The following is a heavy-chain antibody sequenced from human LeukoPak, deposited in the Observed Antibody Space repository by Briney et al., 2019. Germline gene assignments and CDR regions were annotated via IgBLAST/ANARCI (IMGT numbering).Heavy chain of an antibody. CDR2: ISGSGGST. J-gene: IGHJ4*02. CDR3: ARYCSSTSCYTAAHCYFDY. CDR1: GFTFSSYA. V-gene: IGHV3-23*01. Sequence: GGSLRLSCAASGFTFSSYAMSWVRQAPGKGLEWVSAISGSGGSTYYADSVKGRFTISRDNAKNSLYLQMNSLRAEDTAVYYCARYCSSTSCYTAAHCYFDYWGQGTLVTVSS. D-gene: IGHD2-2*02.